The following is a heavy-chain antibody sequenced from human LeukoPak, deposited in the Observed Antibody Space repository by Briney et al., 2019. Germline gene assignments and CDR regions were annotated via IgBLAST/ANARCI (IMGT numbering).Heavy chain of an antibody. CDR3: ARDGAAAPPHNYYGMDV. Sequence: PSQTLSLTCVVSGDSIIRGGYCLSWLRQHPGKGLEWIGSIHYSGNTFYNPSLKSRIAIPADTSKNQFSLKVSSVTAADTAVYYCARDGAAAPPHNYYGMDVWGQGTTVTVSS. CDR1: GDSIIRGGYC. D-gene: IGHD6-13*01. V-gene: IGHV4-31*11. CDR2: IHYSGNT. J-gene: IGHJ6*01.